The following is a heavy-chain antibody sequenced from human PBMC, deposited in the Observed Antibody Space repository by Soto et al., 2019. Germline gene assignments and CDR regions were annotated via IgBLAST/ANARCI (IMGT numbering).Heavy chain of an antibody. CDR1: GFAFSSYL. CDR2: ISSSSSYI. J-gene: IGHJ3*02. Sequence: GGSLRLSCAASGFAFSSYLMSWVRQAPGKGLEWVSSISSSSSYIYYADSVKGRFTISRDNAKNSLYLQMNSQRAEDTAVYYCARDLYCSSTSCFQNAFDIWGQGTMVTVSS. V-gene: IGHV3-21*01. CDR3: ARDLYCSSTSCFQNAFDI. D-gene: IGHD2-2*01.